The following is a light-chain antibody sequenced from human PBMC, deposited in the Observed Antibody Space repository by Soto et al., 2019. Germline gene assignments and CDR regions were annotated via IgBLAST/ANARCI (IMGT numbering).Light chain of an antibody. J-gene: IGKJ2*01. CDR1: QSITGW. Sequence: DIQMTQSPSTLSASVGDRVTITCRASQSITGWLAWYQQKPGRAPKLLIYDASTLETGVPSRFSGRESETEFTLTISSLQPDDVATYYCQQYKNLFTFGQGTKVDIK. V-gene: IGKV1-5*01. CDR3: QQYKNLFT. CDR2: DAS.